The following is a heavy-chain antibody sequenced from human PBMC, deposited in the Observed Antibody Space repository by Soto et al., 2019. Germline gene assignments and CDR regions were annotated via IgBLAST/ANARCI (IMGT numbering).Heavy chain of an antibody. CDR1: GGSISVVPYY. D-gene: IGHD1-1*01. V-gene: IGHV4-39*01. J-gene: IGHJ3*02. CDR2: FYYSEST. CDR3: ARLTGNNWAWAFDI. Sequence: QLQLQESGPGLVKPSETLSLTCTVSGGSISVVPYYWAWIRQPPGKGLEWIGSFYYSESTYYSPSLKSRVTISVDTSKNQFSLNLSSVTAADTAVYYCARLTGNNWAWAFDIWGQGTMITVSS.